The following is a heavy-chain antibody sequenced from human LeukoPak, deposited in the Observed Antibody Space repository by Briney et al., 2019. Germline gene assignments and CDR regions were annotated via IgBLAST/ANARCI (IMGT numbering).Heavy chain of an antibody. J-gene: IGHJ4*02. CDR2: ISSSGSTI. CDR3: ARPIVVPAANIDY. D-gene: IGHD2-2*01. CDR1: GFTFSDYY. Sequence: PGGSLRLSCAASGFTFSDYYMSWIRQAPGKGLEWVSYISSSGSTIYYADSVKGRFTISRDNAKNSLYLQMNSLRAEDTAVYYCARPIVVPAANIDYWGQGTLVTVSS. V-gene: IGHV3-11*01.